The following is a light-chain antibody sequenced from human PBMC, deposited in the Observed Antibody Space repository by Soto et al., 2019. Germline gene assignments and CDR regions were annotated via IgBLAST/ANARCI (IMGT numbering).Light chain of an antibody. V-gene: IGKV4-1*01. CDR2: WAS. CDR1: RSVLYSSNNKNY. Sequence: DIVMTQSPDSLAVSLGERATINCKSSRSVLYSSNNKNYLAWYQQKPGQPPKLLIYWASTRESGVPDRFSGSGSGPDFTLTISSLQAEDVAVYFCQQYYSTPITFGQGTRLEIK. CDR3: QQYYSTPIT. J-gene: IGKJ5*01.